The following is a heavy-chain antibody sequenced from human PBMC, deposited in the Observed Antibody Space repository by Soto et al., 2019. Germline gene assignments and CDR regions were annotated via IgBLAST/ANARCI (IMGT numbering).Heavy chain of an antibody. CDR2: IKQDGSEK. Sequence: GGSLSLSCAASGFTFSSYSMNWVRQAPGKGLEWVANIKQDGSEKYYVDSVKGRFTISRDNAKNSLYLQMNSLRAEDTAVYYCAKEGGRSSFYYYYYMDVWGKGTTVTVSS. D-gene: IGHD6-13*01. V-gene: IGHV3-7*03. J-gene: IGHJ6*03. CDR1: GFTFSSYS. CDR3: AKEGGRSSFYYYYYMDV.